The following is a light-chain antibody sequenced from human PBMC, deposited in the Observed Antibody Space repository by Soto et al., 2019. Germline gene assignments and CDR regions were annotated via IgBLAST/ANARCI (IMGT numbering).Light chain of an antibody. CDR2: DVT. CDR1: SSDVGSYNF. V-gene: IGLV2-14*01. J-gene: IGLJ3*02. Sequence: QSALTQPASVSGSPGQSITISCTGTSSDVGSYNFVSWYQQYPGKAPKLMIYDVTNRPSGVSNRFSACKSGNTASLTISGLQAEDEADYYCSSYTSSSTVVFGGGTKLTVL. CDR3: SSYTSSSTVV.